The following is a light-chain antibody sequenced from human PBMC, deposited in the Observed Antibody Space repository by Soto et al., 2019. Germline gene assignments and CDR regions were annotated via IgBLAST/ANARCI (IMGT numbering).Light chain of an antibody. CDR3: QQPSNWPRWT. V-gene: IGKV3-11*01. Sequence: EIVLTRSPATLSLSPGERATLSCRASQSVSSYLAWYQQKPGQAPRLLIYDASNRATGIPARFSGSGSGTDFTLTISSLEPEDFAVYYCQQPSNWPRWTFGQGTKVDIK. J-gene: IGKJ1*01. CDR2: DAS. CDR1: QSVSSY.